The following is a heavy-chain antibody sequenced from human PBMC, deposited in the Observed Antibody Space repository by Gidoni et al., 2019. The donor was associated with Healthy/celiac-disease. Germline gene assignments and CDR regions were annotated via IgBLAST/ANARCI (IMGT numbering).Heavy chain of an antibody. CDR3: ARDHDYGDYGGSWFDP. J-gene: IGHJ5*02. V-gene: IGHV1-8*01. D-gene: IGHD4-17*01. CDR1: GYTFTSYD. CDR2: MNPNSGNT. Sequence: QVQLVQSGAEVKKPGASVKVSCKASGYTFTSYDINWVRQATGQGLEWMGWMNPNSGNTGYAQKFQGRVTMTRNTSISTAYMELSSLRSEDTAVYYCARDHDYGDYGGSWFDPWGQGTLVTVSS.